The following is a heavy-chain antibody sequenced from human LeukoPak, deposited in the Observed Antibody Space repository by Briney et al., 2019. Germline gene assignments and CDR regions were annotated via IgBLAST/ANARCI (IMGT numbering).Heavy chain of an antibody. D-gene: IGHD2-2*01. J-gene: IGHJ1*01. V-gene: IGHV3-23*01. CDR1: GFTFSSYA. CDR3: AKDRNLGYCSSTSCYAGDFQH. CDR2: ISGSGGST. Sequence: GGSLRLCCAASGFTFSSYAMSWVRQAPGKGLEWVSAISGSGGSTYYADSVKGRFTISRDNSKNTLYLQMNSLRAEDTAVYYCAKDRNLGYCSSTSCYAGDFQHWGQGTLVTVSS.